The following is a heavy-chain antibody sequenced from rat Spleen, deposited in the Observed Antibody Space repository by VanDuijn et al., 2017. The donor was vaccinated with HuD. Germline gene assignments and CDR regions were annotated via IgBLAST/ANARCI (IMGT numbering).Heavy chain of an antibody. CDR3: ESRHYGYNDYFDY. CDR2: ISYGDTSGHSST. V-gene: IGHV5-29*01. CDR1: GFTFSDYG. J-gene: IGHJ2*01. D-gene: IGHD1-9*01. Sequence: EVQLVESGGGLVQPGRSLKLSCAASGFTFSDYGMAWVRQAPTKGLEWVATISYGDTSGHSSTYYRDSVKGRFTISRDIAKSTLSQQMDSLGSEDTATYYCESRHYGYNDYFDYWGQGVMVTVSS.